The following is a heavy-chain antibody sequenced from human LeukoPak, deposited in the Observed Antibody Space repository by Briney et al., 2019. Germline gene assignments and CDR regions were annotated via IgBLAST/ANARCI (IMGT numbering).Heavy chain of an antibody. D-gene: IGHD3-22*01. CDR3: ARGLQKNGHSSGYPVYFDY. CDR1: GFTFSSYS. Sequence: GGSLRLSCAASGFTFSSYSINWVRQAPGKGLEWVSSISISSSYIYYADSVKGRFTISRDNAKNSLYLQMNSLRAEDTAVYYCARGLQKNGHSSGYPVYFDYWGQGTLVTVSS. J-gene: IGHJ4*02. CDR2: ISISSSYI. V-gene: IGHV3-21*01.